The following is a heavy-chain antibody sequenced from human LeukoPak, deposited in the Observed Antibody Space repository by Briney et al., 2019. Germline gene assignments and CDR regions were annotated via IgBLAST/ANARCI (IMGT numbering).Heavy chain of an antibody. CDR2: IRYDGSNK. J-gene: IGHJ5*02. CDR1: GFTFSSLG. V-gene: IGHV3-30*02. Sequence: GGSLRLSCAASGFTFSSLGMHWVRQAPGKGLEWVAYIRYDGSNKKYADSLEGRFTISRGNSKNALYLQIDSLRPEDTAVYYCAKKSGAAFYNWFNPWGQGTLVTVSS. D-gene: IGHD1-26*01. CDR3: AKKSGAAFYNWFNP.